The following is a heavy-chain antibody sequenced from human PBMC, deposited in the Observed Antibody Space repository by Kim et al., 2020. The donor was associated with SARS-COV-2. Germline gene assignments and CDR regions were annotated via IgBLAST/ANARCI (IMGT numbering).Heavy chain of an antibody. J-gene: IGHJ4*02. Sequence: ASVKVSCKASGYTFTSYGISWVRQAPGQGLEWMGWISAYNGNTNYAQKLQGRVTMTTDTSTSTAYMELRSLRSDDTAVYYCASDETPLAHCGGDCYSPPDYWGQGTLVTVSS. CDR3: ASDETPLAHCGGDCYSPPDY. D-gene: IGHD2-21*02. V-gene: IGHV1-18*01. CDR1: GYTFTSYG. CDR2: ISAYNGNT.